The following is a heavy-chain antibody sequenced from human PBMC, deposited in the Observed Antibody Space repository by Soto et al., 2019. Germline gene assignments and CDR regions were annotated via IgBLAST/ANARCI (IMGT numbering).Heavy chain of an antibody. D-gene: IGHD3-9*01. J-gene: IGHJ5*02. V-gene: IGHV4-31*03. CDR3: ARQSESTGYFYGWFDP. CDR1: GGSINSRGYY. Sequence: PSETLSLTCTVSGGSINSRGYYWTWICQHHGKSLEWIGNIYYSGSIHFNPSLKSRLTMLVDTSENQFSLKLTSVTAADTAVYYCARQSESTGYFYGWFDPWGQGTLVTVSS. CDR2: IYYSGSI.